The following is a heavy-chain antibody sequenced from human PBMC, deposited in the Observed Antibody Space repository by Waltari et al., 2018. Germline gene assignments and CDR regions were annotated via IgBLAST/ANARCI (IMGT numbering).Heavy chain of an antibody. J-gene: IGHJ4*02. D-gene: IGHD5-12*01. CDR3: ARSRRDGYKDY. Sequence: QVQLQESGPGLVKPSETLSLTCTVSGGSISSYYWSWIRQPPGKGLEWIGYIYYRGSTNYNPSLKSRVTISVDTSKNQFSLKLSSVTAADTAVYYCARSRRDGYKDYWGQGTLVTVSS. CDR2: IYYRGST. V-gene: IGHV4-59*01. CDR1: GGSISSYY.